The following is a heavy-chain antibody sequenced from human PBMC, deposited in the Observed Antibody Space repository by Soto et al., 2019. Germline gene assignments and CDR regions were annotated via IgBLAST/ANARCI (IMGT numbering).Heavy chain of an antibody. CDR1: GFTFSNAW. D-gene: IGHD3-16*02. J-gene: IGHJ4*02. CDR3: TTARRYDYVWGSYRLGYYFDY. Sequence: PGGSLRLSCAASGFTFSNAWMNWVRQAPGKGLEWVGRIKSKTDGGTTDYAAPVKGRFTISRDDSKNTLYLQMNSLKTEDTAVYYCTTARRYDYVWGSYRLGYYFDYWGQGTLVTVSS. V-gene: IGHV3-15*07. CDR2: IKSKTDGGTT.